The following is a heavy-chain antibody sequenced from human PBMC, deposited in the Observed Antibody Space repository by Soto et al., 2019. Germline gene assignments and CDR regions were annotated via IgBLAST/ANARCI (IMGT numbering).Heavy chain of an antibody. CDR2: IYHSGST. V-gene: IGHV4-4*02. D-gene: IGHD2-21*01. J-gene: IGHJ6*02. CDR3: ARQVYSYYGMDV. Sequence: SETLSLTCAVSGGSISSRNWWSWVRQPPGKGLEWTGDIYHSGSTNYNPSLKSRVTISVGNSKNQFSLKLSSVTAADTAVYYCARQVYSYYGMDVWGQGTTVTVS. CDR1: GGSISSRNW.